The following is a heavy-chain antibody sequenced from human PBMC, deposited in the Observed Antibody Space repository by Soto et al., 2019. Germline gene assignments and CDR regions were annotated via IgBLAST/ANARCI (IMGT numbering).Heavy chain of an antibody. J-gene: IGHJ4*02. V-gene: IGHV4-39*01. CDR2: ILYSGSP. Sequence: SETLSLTCTVSGGSISSIHYYWGWIRQPPGKGLEWIGSILYSGSPYYNPSLKSRVTISVDTSNNKFSLKLNSVTAADTAVYYCARHSNRNYGLYFFDYWALRALVTVSS. D-gene: IGHD1-7*01. CDR1: GGSISSIHYY. CDR3: ARHSNRNYGLYFFDY.